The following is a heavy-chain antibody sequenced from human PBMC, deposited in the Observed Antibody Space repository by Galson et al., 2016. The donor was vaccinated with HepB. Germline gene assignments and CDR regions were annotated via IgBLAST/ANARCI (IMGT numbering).Heavy chain of an antibody. J-gene: IGHJ2*01. D-gene: IGHD3/OR15-3a*01. V-gene: IGHV3-21*01. CDR2: IGQNI. CDR3: ARVDLWTGSRHWYFDL. CDR1: GFISGRYS. Sequence: SLRLSCAASGFISGRYSMTWVRQAPGKGLEWVSFIGQNIYYADSVKGRFTISRDDARNSLYLQMNSLRAEDTALYYCARVDLWTGSRHWYFDLWGRGTLVTVSS.